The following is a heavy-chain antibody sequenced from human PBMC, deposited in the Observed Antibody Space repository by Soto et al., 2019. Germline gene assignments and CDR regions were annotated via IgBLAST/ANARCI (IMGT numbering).Heavy chain of an antibody. V-gene: IGHV4-30-2*01. CDR2: IYHSGST. CDR1: GGSISSGGYS. Sequence: QLQLQESGSGLVKPSQTLSLTCAVSGGSISSGGYSWSWIRQPPGKGLGWIGYIYHSGSTYYNPSLQSRVTTSVDRANNQFSLNLSSVTAADTAVYYCARGMTTVTTYDYWGQGTLVTVSS. CDR3: ARGMTTVTTYDY. D-gene: IGHD4-4*01. J-gene: IGHJ4*02.